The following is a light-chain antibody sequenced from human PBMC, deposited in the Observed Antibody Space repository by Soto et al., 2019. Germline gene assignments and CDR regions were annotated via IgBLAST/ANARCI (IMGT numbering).Light chain of an antibody. CDR2: EVS. CDR3: SSYAGSNNVV. Sequence: QSALTQPPSASGSPGMSVTLSCSGTDNDVGRYDYVSWYQQHPGKAPKLLIYEVSKRPSGVPDRFSGSKSGNTASLTVSGLQAEDEADYYCSSYAGSNNVVFGGGTQLTVL. V-gene: IGLV2-8*01. CDR1: DNDVGRYDY. J-gene: IGLJ2*01.